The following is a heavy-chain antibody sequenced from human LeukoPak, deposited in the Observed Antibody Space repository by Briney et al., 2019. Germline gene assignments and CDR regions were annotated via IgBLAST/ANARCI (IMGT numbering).Heavy chain of an antibody. V-gene: IGHV1-2*02. CDR1: GYTFRCKY. Sequence: ASVKVSCKASGYTFRCKYILWLRQAPGQGLEWMGWIDANNGDTKSAQKFQGRVTMSRYTSISTAYTDLSSLSPDDAAVYYCARDPSPVTLYFFDYWGQGTLVTVSS. CDR3: ARDPSPVTLYFFDY. J-gene: IGHJ4*02. CDR2: IDANNGDT. D-gene: IGHD4-11*01.